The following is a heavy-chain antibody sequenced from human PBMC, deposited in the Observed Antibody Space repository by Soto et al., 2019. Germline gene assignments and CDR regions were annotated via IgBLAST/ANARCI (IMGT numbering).Heavy chain of an antibody. CDR3: ATGGDLGGYNTAPYDD. CDR1: GVTSGAYT. Sequence: QVQLEQSGAEVKKAGSSVKVSCKASGVTSGAYTISWVRQAPGQGLEWMGRVTPILGKATYAQKFQGRVTIIADRSTNTAYMDLSSLRSEDTAVYDCATGGDLGGYNTAPYDDWGPGTLVTVSS. D-gene: IGHD5-12*01. CDR2: VTPILGKA. V-gene: IGHV1-69*08. J-gene: IGHJ4*02.